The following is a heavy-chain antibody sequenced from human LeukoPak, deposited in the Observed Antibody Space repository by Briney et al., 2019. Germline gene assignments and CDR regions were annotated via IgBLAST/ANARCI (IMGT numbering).Heavy chain of an antibody. Sequence: GGSLRLSCAASGFTFSNYAMSWVRQAPGKGLEWVSTISGSGGSTYYADSVKGRFTITRDNSKNTLYVQMNSRRAEDTAVYYCAKGPTAAGTFRSDYWGQGTLVTASS. CDR3: AKGPTAAGTFRSDY. J-gene: IGHJ4*02. D-gene: IGHD6-13*01. V-gene: IGHV3-23*01. CDR1: GFTFSNYA. CDR2: ISGSGGST.